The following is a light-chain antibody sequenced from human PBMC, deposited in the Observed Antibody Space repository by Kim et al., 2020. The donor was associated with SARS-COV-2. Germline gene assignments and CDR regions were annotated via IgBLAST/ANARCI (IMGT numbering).Light chain of an antibody. CDR2: LDD. CDR1: KLGEKN. J-gene: IGLJ1*01. Sequence: SYELTQPPSVSVSPGQTATISCFGDKLGEKNAAWYQQRPGQPPILVIYLDDRRPSGIPARFSGSNSGNTATLTISGTQTMDEADYYCQSWDRGAGFFGSGTKVTDL. V-gene: IGLV3-1*01. CDR3: QSWDRGAGF.